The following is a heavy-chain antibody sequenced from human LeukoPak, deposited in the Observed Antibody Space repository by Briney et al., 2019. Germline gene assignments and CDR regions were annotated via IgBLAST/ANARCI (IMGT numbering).Heavy chain of an antibody. CDR1: GFTFSSYW. CDR3: ARGDWLPLPYAFDH. D-gene: IGHD5-12*01. CDR2: IKQDGSEK. Sequence: PGGSLGLSCAASGFTFSSYWMSWVRQAPGKGLEWVANIKQDGSEKYYVDSVRGRFTISRDNAKNSLYLQMNSLRAEDTAVYYCARGDWLPLPYAFDHWGQGTLVTVSS. J-gene: IGHJ4*02. V-gene: IGHV3-7*01.